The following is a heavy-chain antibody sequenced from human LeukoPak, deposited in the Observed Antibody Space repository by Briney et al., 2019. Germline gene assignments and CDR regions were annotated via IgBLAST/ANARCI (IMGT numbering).Heavy chain of an antibody. D-gene: IGHD2-15*01. CDR1: GGSFSGYY. Sequence: PSETLSLTCAVYGGSFSGYYWSWIRQPPGKGLEWIGSIYYSGSTYYNPSLKSRVTISVDTSKNQFSLKLSSVTAADTAVYYCARSHCSGGSCYSGYYYYYYMDVWGKGTTVTVSS. V-gene: IGHV4-34*01. CDR2: IYYSGST. CDR3: ARSHCSGGSCYSGYYYYYYMDV. J-gene: IGHJ6*03.